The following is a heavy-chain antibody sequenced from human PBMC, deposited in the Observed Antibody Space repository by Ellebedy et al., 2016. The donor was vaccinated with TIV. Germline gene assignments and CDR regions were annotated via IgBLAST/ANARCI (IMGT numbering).Heavy chain of an antibody. CDR3: AIPTYDGIQLPSDH. D-gene: IGHD1-1*01. J-gene: IGHJ4*02. CDR2: ISGSGGST. Sequence: GESLKISCAASGFTFSSYWMSWVRQVRQAPGKGLEWVSGISGSGGSTYYADSVKGRFTISRDNSKNTVYLQMNSPRAEDTAVYYCAIPTYDGIQLPSDHWGQGTLVTVSS. CDR1: GFTFSSYW. V-gene: IGHV3-23*01.